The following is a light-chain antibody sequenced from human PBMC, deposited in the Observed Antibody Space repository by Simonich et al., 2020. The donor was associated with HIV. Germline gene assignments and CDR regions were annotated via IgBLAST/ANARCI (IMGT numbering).Light chain of an antibody. Sequence: NFMLTQPHSVSESPGKTVTISCTRSSGSIPSNYVQWYQQRPGSAPPTVIYEDNQRPSGVPDRFSGSIDRSSNSASLTISGLKTEDEADYYCQSYDSSNFWVFGGGTKLTVL. V-gene: IGLV6-57*03. J-gene: IGLJ3*02. CDR2: EDN. CDR1: SGSIPSNY. CDR3: QSYDSSNFWV.